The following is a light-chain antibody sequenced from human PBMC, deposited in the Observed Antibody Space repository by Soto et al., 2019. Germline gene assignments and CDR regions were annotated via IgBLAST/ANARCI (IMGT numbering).Light chain of an antibody. CDR3: SSYTRDTALV. CDR2: EVS. Sequence: QSALTQPASVSGSPGQSITISCTGTSSDVGTYNYVSWYQHHPSKAPKLIIYEVSKRPSGVSNRFSGPKSGSTASLPISGLQAEDEADYHCSSYTRDTALVFGTGTKITVL. J-gene: IGLJ1*01. CDR1: SSDVGTYNY. V-gene: IGLV2-14*01.